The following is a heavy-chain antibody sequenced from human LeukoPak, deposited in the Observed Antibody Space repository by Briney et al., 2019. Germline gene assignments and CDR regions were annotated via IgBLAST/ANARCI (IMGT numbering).Heavy chain of an antibody. CDR2: ISSSDSRI. D-gene: IGHD5-24*01. V-gene: IGHV3-11*01. CDR1: GFPFSDYD. CDR3: ARIRDGYNDAYDI. J-gene: IGHJ3*02. Sequence: GGSLRLSCAASGFPFSDYDMSWIRQAPGKGLEWVSYISSSDSRIYYADSVKDRFTISRDNAKNSLYLQMHSLRVEDTALYYCARIRDGYNDAYDIWGQGTMVTVSS.